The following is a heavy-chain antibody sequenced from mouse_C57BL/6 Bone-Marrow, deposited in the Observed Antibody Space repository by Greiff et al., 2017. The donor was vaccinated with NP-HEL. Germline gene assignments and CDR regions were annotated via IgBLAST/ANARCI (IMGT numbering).Heavy chain of an antibody. CDR3: ARYPLADY. CDR2: IYPGGGYT. CDR1: GYTFTNYW. V-gene: IGHV1-63*01. J-gene: IGHJ2*01. Sequence: VKLVESGAELVRPGTSVKMSCKASGYTFTNYWIGWAKQRPGHGLEWIGDIYPGGGYTNYNEKFKGKATLTADKSSSTDYMQFSSLTSEDSAIYYCARYPLADYWGQGTTLTVSS.